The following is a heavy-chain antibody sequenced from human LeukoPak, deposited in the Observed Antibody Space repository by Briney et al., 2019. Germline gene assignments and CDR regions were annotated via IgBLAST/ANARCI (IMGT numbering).Heavy chain of an antibody. V-gene: IGHV3-11*01. Sequence: GGSLRLSCAASGFTFSDYYVSWIRQAPGKGLEWVSYISSSGSTIYYADSVKGRFTISRDNAKNSLYLQMNSLRAEDTAVYYCARVPEYSYGYIDYWGQGTLVTVSS. CDR3: ARVPEYSYGYIDY. CDR1: GFTFSDYY. J-gene: IGHJ4*02. CDR2: ISSSGSTI. D-gene: IGHD5-18*01.